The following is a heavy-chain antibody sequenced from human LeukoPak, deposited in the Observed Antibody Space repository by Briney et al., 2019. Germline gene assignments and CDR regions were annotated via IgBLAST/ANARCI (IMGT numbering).Heavy chain of an antibody. V-gene: IGHV3-21*01. CDR1: GFTFSSYS. CDR3: ARDGHYDILTGYFDY. Sequence: GGSLRLSCAASGFTFSSYSMNWVRQAPGKGLEWVSSISSSSSYIYYADSVKGRFTISRDNAKNSLYLQMNSLRAEDTAVYYCARDGHYDILTGYFDYWGQGTLVTVSS. D-gene: IGHD3-9*01. J-gene: IGHJ4*02. CDR2: ISSSSSYI.